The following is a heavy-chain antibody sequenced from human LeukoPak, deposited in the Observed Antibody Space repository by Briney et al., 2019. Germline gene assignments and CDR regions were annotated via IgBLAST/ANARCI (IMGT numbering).Heavy chain of an antibody. CDR2: INPSGGST. J-gene: IGHJ4*02. V-gene: IGHV1-46*01. D-gene: IGHD1-26*01. CDR3: ARDRYPDSGSYPIDY. CDR1: GYTFTSYY. Sequence: GASVKVSCKASGYTFTSYYMHWVRQAPGQGLEWMGIINPSGGSTSYAQKFQGRVTMTTDTSTSTAYMELRSLRSDDTAVYYCARDRYPDSGSYPIDYWGQGTLVTVSS.